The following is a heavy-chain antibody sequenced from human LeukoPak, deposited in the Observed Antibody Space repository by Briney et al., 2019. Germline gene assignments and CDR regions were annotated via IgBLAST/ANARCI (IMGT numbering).Heavy chain of an antibody. CDR1: DGSSGYY. Sequence: SETLSLTCAVYDGSSGYYWSWIRQAPGKGLEWIGEIHPSGITSFNPSLKSRASISADTSKNQFSQKLTSVTAADTALYYCSRGRDQSKTGDYWGQGTLVTVSS. CDR2: IHPSGIT. J-gene: IGHJ4*02. V-gene: IGHV4-34*01. D-gene: IGHD2-2*01. CDR3: SRGRDQSKTGDY.